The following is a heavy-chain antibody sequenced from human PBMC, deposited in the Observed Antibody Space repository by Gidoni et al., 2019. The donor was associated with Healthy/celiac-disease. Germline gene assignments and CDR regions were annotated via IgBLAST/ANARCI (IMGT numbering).Heavy chain of an antibody. J-gene: IGHJ4*02. CDR3: ARRWLGNDY. V-gene: IGHV3-72*01. Sequence: EVQLVESGGGLVQPGWSLRLSCSASGFTFSDHYMDWVRQAPGKGLEWVGRTRNKANSYTTEYAASVKGRFTISRDDSKNSLYLQMNSLKTEDTAVYYCARRWLGNDYWGQGTLVTVSS. CDR1: GFTFSDHY. CDR2: TRNKANSYTT. D-gene: IGHD3-9*01.